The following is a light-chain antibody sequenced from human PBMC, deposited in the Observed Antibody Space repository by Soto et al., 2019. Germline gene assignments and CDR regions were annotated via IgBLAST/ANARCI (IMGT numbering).Light chain of an antibody. CDR2: GNI. V-gene: IGLV1-40*01. Sequence: QSVLTQPSSVSGAPGQRVTFSCIGSSSNTGADYDVHWYQQLPGTAPKLLIYGNINRPSGVPDRFSGSKSGASAALAITGLQAEDEADYYCQSYDSSLGFVFGTGTKLTVL. CDR1: SSNTGADYD. CDR3: QSYDSSLGFV. J-gene: IGLJ1*01.